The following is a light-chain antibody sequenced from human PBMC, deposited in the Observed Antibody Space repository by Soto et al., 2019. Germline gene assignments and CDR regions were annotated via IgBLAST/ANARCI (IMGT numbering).Light chain of an antibody. CDR1: QSVRSY. J-gene: IGKJ4*01. V-gene: IGKV3-11*01. CDR2: GAA. CDR3: QQRIQTLT. Sequence: EIVLTQSPATLSLSPGERATLSCRASQSVRSYLAWYQQKPGQAPRLLISGAANRATGIPARFSGSGSGTDFTLTISSVEPEDFGVYFCQQRIQTLTFGGGTRVDIQ.